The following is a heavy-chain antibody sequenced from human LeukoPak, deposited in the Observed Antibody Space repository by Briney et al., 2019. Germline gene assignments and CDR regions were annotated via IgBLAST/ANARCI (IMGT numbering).Heavy chain of an antibody. CDR1: GGSFSNYY. D-gene: IGHD5-24*01. CDR2: INHSGST. Sequence: PSETLSLTCAVYGGSFSNYYWSWIRQPPGKGLEWIGEINHSGSTNYNPSLKSRVTISVDTSKNQFSLKLSSVTAADTAVYYCARGVRWLQLSYFDYWGQGTLVTVSS. J-gene: IGHJ4*02. V-gene: IGHV4-34*09. CDR3: ARGVRWLQLSYFDY.